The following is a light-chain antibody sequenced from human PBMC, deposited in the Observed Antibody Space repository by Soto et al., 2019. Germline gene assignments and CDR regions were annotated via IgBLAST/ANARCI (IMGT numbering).Light chain of an antibody. V-gene: IGLV1-44*01. CDR3: AAWDDILSGVV. CDR2: SNN. J-gene: IGLJ2*01. CDR1: SSNIGSNT. Sequence: QSVLTQPPSASGTPGQRVTISCSGSSSNIGSNTVHWYQQLPGTAPKLLIYSNNQRPSGVPDRFSGSKSGTSASLAISGLQSEDEADYYCAAWDDILSGVVFGGGTKLTVL.